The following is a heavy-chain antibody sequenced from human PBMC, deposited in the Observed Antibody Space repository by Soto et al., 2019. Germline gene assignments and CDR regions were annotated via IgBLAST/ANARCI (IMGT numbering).Heavy chain of an antibody. J-gene: IGHJ4*02. CDR1: GFTFSSYG. CDR3: ARNYGDYAHQDTDY. CDR2: IWYDGSNK. V-gene: IGHV3-33*01. D-gene: IGHD4-17*01. Sequence: GGSLRLSCAASGFTFSSYGMHWVRQAPGKGLEWVAVIWYDGSNKYYADSVKGRFTISRDNSKNTLYLQMNSLRAEDTAVYYCARNYGDYAHQDTDYWGQGTLVTVSS.